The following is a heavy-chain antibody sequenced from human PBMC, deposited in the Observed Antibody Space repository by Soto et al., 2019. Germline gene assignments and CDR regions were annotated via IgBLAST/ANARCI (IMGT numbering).Heavy chain of an antibody. Sequence: GGSLRLSCAASGFTFSIYSMNWVRQAPGKGLEWVSYIMPGSSHIFYADSVKGRFTISRDNAKNSLYLQMNSLRAEDTAVYYCVRGASLNFDYWGQGTLVTVS. D-gene: IGHD1-26*01. V-gene: IGHV3-48*01. CDR1: GFTFSIYS. CDR3: VRGASLNFDY. CDR2: IMPGSSHI. J-gene: IGHJ4*02.